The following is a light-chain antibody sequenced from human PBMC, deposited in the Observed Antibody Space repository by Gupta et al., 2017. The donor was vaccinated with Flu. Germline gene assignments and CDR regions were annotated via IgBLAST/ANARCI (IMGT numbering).Light chain of an antibody. CDR3: SSHAGRVTWV. CDR2: DVT. J-gene: IGLJ1*01. CDR1: SNDVGGSNR. Sequence: QSAPTQPRSVSWSPAQSVTISCTGTSNDVGGSNRVSWYEQRPGKAPKLILYDVTERPSGVPDRFSGYKSGNTASLTISGLQADDEADYYCSSHAGRVTWVFGTGTTVTVL. V-gene: IGLV2-11*01.